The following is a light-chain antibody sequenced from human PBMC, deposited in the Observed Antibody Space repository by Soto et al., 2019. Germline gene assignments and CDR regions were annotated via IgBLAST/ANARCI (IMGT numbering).Light chain of an antibody. CDR3: QQYESYWT. J-gene: IGKJ1*01. V-gene: IGKV1-5*03. CDR2: KTS. Sequence: DIQMTQSPSTLSASIGDRVTITCRASETITNWLAWYQQKPGKAPKVLIYKTSSLESGVPSRFSGSGSGTEFTLTINSLQPDDFATYYCQQYESYWTFGQGTKVDIK. CDR1: ETITNW.